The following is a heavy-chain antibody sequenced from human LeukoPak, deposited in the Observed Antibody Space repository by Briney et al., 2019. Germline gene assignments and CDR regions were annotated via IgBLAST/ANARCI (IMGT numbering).Heavy chain of an antibody. CDR1: GYTFSTFF. CDR2: IIPIFGTA. Sequence: ASVKVSCKTSGYTFSTFFIHWVRQAPGQGLEWMGGIIPIFGTANYAQKFQGRVTITTDESTSTAYMELSSLRSEDTAVYYCASAGLGYCSSTSCYAGFRWGQGTMVTVSS. V-gene: IGHV1-69*05. CDR3: ASAGLGYCSSTSCYAGFR. J-gene: IGHJ3*01. D-gene: IGHD2-2*01.